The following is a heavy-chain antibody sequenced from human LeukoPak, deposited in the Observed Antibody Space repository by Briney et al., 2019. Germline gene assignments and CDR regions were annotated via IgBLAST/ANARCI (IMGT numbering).Heavy chain of an antibody. V-gene: IGHV3-21*01. CDR3: ARDTSSGYSGGMDV. Sequence: AGGSLRLSCAASGFTFSSYSMNWVRQAPGKGLEWVSSISSSSSYIYYADSVKGRFTISRDNAKNSLYLQMNSLRAEDTAVYYCARDTSSGYSGGMDVWGKGTTVTVSS. CDR1: GFTFSSYS. J-gene: IGHJ6*04. CDR2: ISSSSSYI. D-gene: IGHD3-22*01.